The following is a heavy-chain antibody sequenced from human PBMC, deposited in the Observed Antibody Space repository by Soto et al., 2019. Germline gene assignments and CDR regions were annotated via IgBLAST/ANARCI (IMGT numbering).Heavy chain of an antibody. CDR2: LSYRGTT. D-gene: IGHD1-1*01. V-gene: IGHV4-31*03. CDR3: ARMSATGTRWFDP. CDR1: GGSINSGAYH. J-gene: IGHJ5*02. Sequence: QVQLQESGPRLVKPSQDLSLTCTVSGGSINSGAYHWSWVRQHPGKGLEWIGALSYRGTTYSNPSLQSRMTLSVDPSKTQLSLKLSSVTAADTAVYYCARMSATGTRWFDPWGPGTLVTVSS.